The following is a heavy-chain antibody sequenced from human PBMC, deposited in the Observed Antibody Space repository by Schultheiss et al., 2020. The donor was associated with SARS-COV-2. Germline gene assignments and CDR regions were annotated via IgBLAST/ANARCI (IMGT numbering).Heavy chain of an antibody. Sequence: GESLKISCSASGFTFSSYAMHWVRQAPGKGLVWVSRINSDGSSTSYADSVKGRFTISRDNSKNTLYLQMNSLRAEDTAVYYCAKGNSGGKSYYYYGMDVWGQGTTVTVSS. CDR2: INSDGSST. V-gene: IGHV3-74*01. CDR1: GFTFSSYA. J-gene: IGHJ6*02. D-gene: IGHD2-15*01. CDR3: AKGNSGGKSYYYYGMDV.